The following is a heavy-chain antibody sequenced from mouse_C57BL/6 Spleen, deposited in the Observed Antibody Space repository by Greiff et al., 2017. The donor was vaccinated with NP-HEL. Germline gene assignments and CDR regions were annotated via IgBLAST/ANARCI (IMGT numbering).Heavy chain of an antibody. CDR3: ASPYGNFLRWYFDV. V-gene: IGHV1-82*01. Sequence: VQLQQSGPELVKPGASVKISCKASGYAFSSSWMNWVKQRPGKGLEWIGRIYPGDGDTNYNGKFKGKATLTADKSSSTAYMQLSSLTSEDSAVYFCASPYGNFLRWYFDVWGTGTTVTVSS. CDR1: GYAFSSSW. CDR2: IYPGDGDT. D-gene: IGHD2-1*01. J-gene: IGHJ1*03.